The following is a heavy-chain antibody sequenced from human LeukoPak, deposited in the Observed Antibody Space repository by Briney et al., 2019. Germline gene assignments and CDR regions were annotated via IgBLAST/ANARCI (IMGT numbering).Heavy chain of an antibody. J-gene: IGHJ4*02. D-gene: IGHD3-10*01. CDR1: GFTLSDYY. V-gene: IGHV3-15*04. CDR2: IESKTDGGTT. CDR3: TTYGSGRKFDY. Sequence: GGSLRLSCVASGFTLSDYYMSWIRQAPGKGLEWVGRIESKTDGGTTDYAAPVKGRFTISRDDSTNTLYLQMNSLKSEDTAVYYCTTYGSGRKFDYWGQGILVTVSS.